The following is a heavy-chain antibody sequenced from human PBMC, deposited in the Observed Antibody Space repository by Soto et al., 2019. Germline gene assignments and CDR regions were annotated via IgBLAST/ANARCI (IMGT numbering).Heavy chain of an antibody. CDR1: GFTFSSYG. J-gene: IGHJ5*02. D-gene: IGHD3-10*01. CDR3: AKAVEEANVXLWXXEPXYXWFDP. CDR2: ISYDGSNK. V-gene: IGHV3-30*18. Sequence: QVQLVESGGGVVQPGRSLRLSCAASGFTFSSYGMHWVRQAPGKGLEWVAVISYDGSNKYYADSVKGRFTISRDNSKNTLYLQMNSLRAEDTAVYYCAKAVEEANVXLWXXEPXYXWFDPWGQGTLVTVSS.